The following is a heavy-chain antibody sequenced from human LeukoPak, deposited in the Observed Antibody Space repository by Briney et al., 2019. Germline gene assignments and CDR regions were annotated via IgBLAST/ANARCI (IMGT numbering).Heavy chain of an antibody. V-gene: IGHV3-48*01. D-gene: IGHD3-22*01. CDR2: ISSSSSTI. CDR1: GFTFGSYG. Sequence: PGGSLRLSCAASGFTFGSYGMHWVRQAPGKGLEWVSYISSSSSTIYYADSVKGRFTISRDNAKNSLYLQMNSLRAEDTAVYYCARPYDSSGYRPTHDAFDIWGQGTMVTVSS. J-gene: IGHJ3*02. CDR3: ARPYDSSGYRPTHDAFDI.